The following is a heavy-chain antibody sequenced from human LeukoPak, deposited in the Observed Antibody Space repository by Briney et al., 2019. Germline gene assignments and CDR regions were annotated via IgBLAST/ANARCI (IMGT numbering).Heavy chain of an antibody. CDR2: ITLNSGDT. D-gene: IGHD1-1*01. CDR3: AREGQLGLDN. J-gene: IGHJ1*01. Sequence: GASVKVSCKASGYTFTGYYIHWVRQGPGQGLEWLGWITLNSGDTHYAQKFQGRLTMTSDTSISTGYMELSRLQFDDTAVYYCAREGQLGLDNWGQGTLVTVSS. CDR1: GYTFTGYY. V-gene: IGHV1-2*02.